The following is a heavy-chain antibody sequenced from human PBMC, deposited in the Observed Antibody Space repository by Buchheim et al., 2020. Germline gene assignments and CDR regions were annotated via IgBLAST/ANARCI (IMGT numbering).Heavy chain of an antibody. V-gene: IGHV4-39*01. CDR2: IYYSGNT. CDR1: DGSISSSDYY. CDR3: ASGLELFRFVNS. Sequence: QLQLQESGPGLVKPSETLSLTCTVSDGSISSSDYYWGWIRQPPGKGLEWIGSIYYSGNTYYNSSLKSRVTISVDTSKNQFSLKLSSVTAADTAVYYCASGLELFRFVNSWGQGTL. J-gene: IGHJ4*02. D-gene: IGHD2-21*01.